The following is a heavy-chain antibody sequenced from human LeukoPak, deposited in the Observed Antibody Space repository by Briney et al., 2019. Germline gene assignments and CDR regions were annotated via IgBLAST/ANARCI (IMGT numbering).Heavy chain of an antibody. CDR3: ARDFGSGYYLDYYYGMEV. CDR2: IYTSGST. CDR1: GGSISSGSYY. D-gene: IGHD3-22*01. J-gene: IGHJ6*02. V-gene: IGHV4-61*02. Sequence: SQTLSLTCTVSGGSISSGSYYWSWIRQPAGKGLEWIGRIYTSGSTNYNPSLKSRVTISVDTSKNQFSLKLSSVTAADTAVYYCARDFGSGYYLDYYYGMEVWGQGTTVTVSS.